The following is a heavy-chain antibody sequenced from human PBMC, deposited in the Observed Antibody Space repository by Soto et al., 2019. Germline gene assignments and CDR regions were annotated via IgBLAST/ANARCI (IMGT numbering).Heavy chain of an antibody. V-gene: IGHV3-23*01. CDR1: GFTLSSHD. J-gene: IGHJ3*01. CDR3: AKDRSSSGYDAFDL. D-gene: IGHD6-19*01. Sequence: AGGSLRLSCAASGFTLSSHDMSWVRQAPGKGLQWISAITGIGDTTYYADSAKGRFTISRDNSKNTLYLQMNSLGDDDTAVYYCAKDRSSSGYDAFDLWGQGTMVTVS. CDR2: ITGIGDTT.